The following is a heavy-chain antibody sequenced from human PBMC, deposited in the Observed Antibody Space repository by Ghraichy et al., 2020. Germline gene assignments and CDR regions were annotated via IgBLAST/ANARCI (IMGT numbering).Heavy chain of an antibody. Sequence: GGSLRLSCTASRFMFSYSWVHWVRQAPGKGLVWVSRTNSDGSSTTYADSVKGRFTISRDNAKNTLYLQMNSLRVEDTAVYYCAICCNDATTGMDVWGQGTTVTVSS. J-gene: IGHJ6*02. CDR1: RFMFSYSW. CDR2: TNSDGSST. D-gene: IGHD2/OR15-2a*01. V-gene: IGHV3-74*01. CDR3: AICCNDATTGMDV.